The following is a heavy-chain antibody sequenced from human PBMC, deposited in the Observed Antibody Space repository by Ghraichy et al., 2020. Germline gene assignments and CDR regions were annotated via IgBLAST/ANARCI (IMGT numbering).Heavy chain of an antibody. CDR1: GFTFSRCA. CDR3: AKDREGTFDR. J-gene: IGHJ4*02. CDR2: ISGSGGST. V-gene: IGHV3-23*01. Sequence: GGSLRLSCAASGFTFSRCAMSWVRQAPGKGLEWVSGISGSGGSTYYADSVKGRFTISRDNSKNTLYLQMNSLRAEDTAVYYCAKDREGTFDRWGQGTLVTVSS. D-gene: IGHD3-10*01.